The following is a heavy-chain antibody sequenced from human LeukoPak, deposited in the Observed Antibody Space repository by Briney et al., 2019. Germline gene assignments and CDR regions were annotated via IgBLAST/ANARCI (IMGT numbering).Heavy chain of an antibody. J-gene: IGHJ4*02. V-gene: IGHV4-30-4*01. CDR1: GGSISSGEYY. CDR3: ARALNGYFYAFDS. D-gene: IGHD2/OR15-2a*01. CDR2: FSYTGST. Sequence: SQTLSLTCTVSGGSISSGEYYWSWIRQPPGKGLEWIGYFSYTGSTYYNPSIKSRVSISVDTSKNQFSLKLTSVTAADTAVYYCARALNGYFYAFDSWGQGTLVTVSS.